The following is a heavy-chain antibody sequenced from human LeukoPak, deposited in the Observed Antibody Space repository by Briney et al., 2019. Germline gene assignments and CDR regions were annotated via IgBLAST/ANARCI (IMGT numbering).Heavy chain of an antibody. CDR3: ARDQYYDSSGYFGY. Sequence: GGSLRLSCAASEFIVSINYMTWVRQAPGKGLEWVSYISSSGSTIYYADSVKGRFTISRDNAKNSLYLQMNSLRAEDTAVYYCARDQYYDSSGYFGYWGQGTLVTVSS. D-gene: IGHD3-22*01. CDR1: EFIVSINY. J-gene: IGHJ4*02. CDR2: ISSSGSTI. V-gene: IGHV3-11*01.